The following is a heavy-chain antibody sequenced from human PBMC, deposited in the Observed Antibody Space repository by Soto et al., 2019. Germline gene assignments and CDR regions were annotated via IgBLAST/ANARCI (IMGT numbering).Heavy chain of an antibody. CDR3: ARSGSDYDFWSGYYTRMAQRGPYYYYGMDV. J-gene: IGHJ6*02. D-gene: IGHD3-3*01. CDR1: GFTFSSYW. V-gene: IGHV3-7*05. Sequence: GGSLRLSCAASGFTFSSYWMSWVRQAPGKGLEWVANIKQDGSEKYYVDSVKGRFTISRDNAKNSLYLQMNSLRAEDTAVYYCARSGSDYDFWSGYYTRMAQRGPYYYYGMDVWGQGTTVTVSS. CDR2: IKQDGSEK.